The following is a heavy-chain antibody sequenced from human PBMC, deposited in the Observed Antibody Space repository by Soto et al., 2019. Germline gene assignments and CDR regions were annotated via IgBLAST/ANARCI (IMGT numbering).Heavy chain of an antibody. Sequence: QVQLQESGPGLVKPSQTLSLTCTVSGASITSGGYYWSWIRQHPGKGLEWIGYIYYSGSTYFNPSLQSPVTISVDTSKTQFSLKLSSVTAADTAVYYCTRSIQHWGQGTLVTVSS. CDR2: IYYSGST. CDR3: TRSIQH. V-gene: IGHV4-31*01. CDR1: GASITSGGYY. J-gene: IGHJ1*01.